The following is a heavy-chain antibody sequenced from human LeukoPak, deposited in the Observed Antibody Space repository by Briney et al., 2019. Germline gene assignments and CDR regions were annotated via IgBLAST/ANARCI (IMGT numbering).Heavy chain of an antibody. CDR3: AREMKEGIEVVRFLEWLSGPLDY. D-gene: IGHD3-3*01. J-gene: IGHJ4*02. V-gene: IGHV1-2*02. CDR1: VYTFIDYY. Sequence: ASVTVSCKASVYTFIDYYIHGLGPPPGRGLAWLGWINPKTGSTITAQKFQGRVTMTRDTSIRTVYMELSSLRSDDTAVYFCAREMKEGIEVVRFLEWLSGPLDYWGQGTQVTVSS. CDR2: INPKTGST.